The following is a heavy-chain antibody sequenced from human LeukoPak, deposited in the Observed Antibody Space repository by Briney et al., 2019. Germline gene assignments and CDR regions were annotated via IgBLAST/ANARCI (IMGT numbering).Heavy chain of an antibody. CDR3: ARGAVRVVPAATDWFDP. CDR2: IYTSGST. CDR1: GGSISSGSYY. V-gene: IGHV4-61*02. Sequence: SQTLSLTCTVSGGSISSGSYYWRWIRQPAGKGLEWIGRIYTSGSTSYNPSLKSRVTISVDTSKNQFSLKLSSVTAADTAVYYCARGAVRVVPAATDWFDPWGQGTLVTVSS. D-gene: IGHD2-2*01. J-gene: IGHJ5*02.